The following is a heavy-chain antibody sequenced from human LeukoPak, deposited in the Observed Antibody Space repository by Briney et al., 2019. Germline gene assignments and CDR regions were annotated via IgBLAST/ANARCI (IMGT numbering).Heavy chain of an antibody. Sequence: GGSLRLSCAASGFTFSNAWMSWVRQAPGKGLEWVAVIWYDGSNKYYADSVKGRFTISRDNSKNTLYLQMNSLRAEDTAVYYCARAPGIAELYFDYWGQGTLVTVSS. CDR1: GFTFSNAW. J-gene: IGHJ4*02. CDR2: IWYDGSNK. CDR3: ARAPGIAELYFDY. D-gene: IGHD6-13*01. V-gene: IGHV3-33*08.